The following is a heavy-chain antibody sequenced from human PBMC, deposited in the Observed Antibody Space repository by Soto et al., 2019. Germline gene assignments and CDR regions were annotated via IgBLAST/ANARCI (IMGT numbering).Heavy chain of an antibody. Sequence: LGGALRLSCATSGFNFNNYAMSWVRQTPGMGLEWVSTIYDGDGRTRYADSVKGRFTTSRHNSKNTLYLQMVSLGAEDTAVYYCARDPGGSSDYWGQGTPVTASS. CDR2: IYDGDGRT. CDR3: ARDPGGSSDY. D-gene: IGHD1-26*01. J-gene: IGHJ4*02. CDR1: GFNFNNYA. V-gene: IGHV3-23*01.